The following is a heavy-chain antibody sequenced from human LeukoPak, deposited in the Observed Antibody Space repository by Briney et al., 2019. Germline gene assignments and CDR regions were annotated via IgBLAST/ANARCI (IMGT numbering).Heavy chain of an antibody. CDR3: ARDRLYCGSSTCYDVFGL. J-gene: IGHJ3*01. Sequence: GRSLRLSCAASGFTFSSYAMHWVRQAPGKGLEWVSTLSGSGDTTYYADSVKGRFTISSDNSKDTLYLHMNTLRAEDTAVYYCARDRLYCGSSTCYDVFGLWGQGTMVTVSS. D-gene: IGHD2-15*01. CDR1: GFTFSSYA. V-gene: IGHV3-23*01. CDR2: LSGSGDTT.